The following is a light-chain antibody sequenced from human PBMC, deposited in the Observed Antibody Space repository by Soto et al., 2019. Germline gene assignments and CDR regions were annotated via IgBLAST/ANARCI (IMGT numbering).Light chain of an antibody. CDR2: DAS. V-gene: IGKV1-5*01. CDR3: QRSDSYS. Sequence: DIQMTQSPSTLSASVGDRVTITCRASQSIRSWLAWYQQKPGKAPKLLIYDASSLESGVPSRFSGSGSGTEFTLTIRSLQPDDFATYYCQRSDSYSFGPGTKVDI. J-gene: IGKJ3*01. CDR1: QSIRSW.